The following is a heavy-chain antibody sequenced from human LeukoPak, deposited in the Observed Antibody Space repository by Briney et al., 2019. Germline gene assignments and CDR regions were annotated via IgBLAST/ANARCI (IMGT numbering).Heavy chain of an antibody. CDR2: ISAYNGNT. CDR1: GYTFTSYG. CDR3: ARLYGGNDNWFDP. Sequence: GASVKVSCKASGYTFTSYGISWVRQAPGQGLEWMGWISAYNGNTNYAQKLQGRVTMTTDTSTSTVYMELRSLRSDDTAVYYCARLYGGNDNWFDPWGQGTLVTVSS. D-gene: IGHD4-23*01. J-gene: IGHJ5*02. V-gene: IGHV1-18*01.